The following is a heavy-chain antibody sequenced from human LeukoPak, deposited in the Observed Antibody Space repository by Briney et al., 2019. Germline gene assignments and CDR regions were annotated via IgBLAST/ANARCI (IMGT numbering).Heavy chain of an antibody. Sequence: SETLSLTCAVYGGSFSGYYWSWIRQPPGKGLEWIGEINHSGSTYYNPSLKSRVTISVDTSKNQFSLKLSSVTAADTAVYYCARGGYIAVAGVYCYYYYGMDVWGQGTTVTVSS. CDR1: GGSFSGYY. CDR2: INHSGST. J-gene: IGHJ6*02. CDR3: ARGGYIAVAGVYCYYYYGMDV. V-gene: IGHV4-34*01. D-gene: IGHD6-19*01.